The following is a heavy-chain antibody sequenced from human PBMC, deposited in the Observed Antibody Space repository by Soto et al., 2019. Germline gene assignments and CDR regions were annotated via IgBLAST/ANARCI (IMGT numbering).Heavy chain of an antibody. J-gene: IGHJ4*02. CDR3: ARVPSSSYHYFDY. Sequence: SETLSLTCTVSGGSISTYYWSWIRQPPGKGLEWIGYIYYSGSTNYSPSLKSRVTISVDTSKNQFSLNLNSVTAADTAVYYCARVPSSSYHYFDYWGQGTLVTVSS. D-gene: IGHD6-13*01. V-gene: IGHV4-59*01. CDR2: IYYSGST. CDR1: GGSISTYY.